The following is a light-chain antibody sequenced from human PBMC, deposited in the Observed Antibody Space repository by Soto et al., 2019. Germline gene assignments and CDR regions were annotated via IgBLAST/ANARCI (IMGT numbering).Light chain of an antibody. J-gene: IGKJ5*01. CDR3: QQYSKWPT. CDR2: DTA. V-gene: IGKV3-15*01. Sequence: EIVMTQSPATLSVPPGERATLSCRASESVSGNLAWYQQKPGQAPRLLIYDTASRATAIPARFSGSGSGTEFTLNISSLQSEDFAVYYCQQYSKWPTFGQGTRMEIK. CDR1: ESVSGN.